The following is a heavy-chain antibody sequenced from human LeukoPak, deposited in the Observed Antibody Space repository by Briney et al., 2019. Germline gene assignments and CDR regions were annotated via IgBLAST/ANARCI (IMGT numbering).Heavy chain of an antibody. D-gene: IGHD3-3*01. J-gene: IGHJ5*02. CDR3: ARGLRFLEWLFQNWFDP. Sequence: SETLSLTCTVSGGSISSYYWSWIRQPPGKGLEWIGYIYYSGSTNYNPSLKSRVTISVDTSKNQFSLKLSSVTAADTAVYYCARGLRFLEWLFQNWFDPWGQGTLVTVSS. CDR2: IYYSGST. CDR1: GGSISSYY. V-gene: IGHV4-59*01.